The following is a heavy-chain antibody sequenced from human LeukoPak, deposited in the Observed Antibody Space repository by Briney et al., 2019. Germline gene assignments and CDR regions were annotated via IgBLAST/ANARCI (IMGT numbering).Heavy chain of an antibody. CDR3: ASRVVTYFDYYYYYGMDV. CDR2: IYYTGNT. J-gene: IGHJ6*02. D-gene: IGHD3-3*01. V-gene: IGHV4-39*01. CDR1: GASISSSSYY. Sequence: SETLSLTCTVSGASISSSSYYWGWVRQPPGTGLEWIGAIYYTGNTYFNPSLKSRLTISVDTSKNQFSLKLDSVTAADTAVYYCASRVVTYFDYYYYYGMDVWGQGTTVTVSS.